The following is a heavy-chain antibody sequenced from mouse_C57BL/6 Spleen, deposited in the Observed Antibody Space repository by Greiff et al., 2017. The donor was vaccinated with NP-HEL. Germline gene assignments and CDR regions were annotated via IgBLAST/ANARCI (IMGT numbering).Heavy chain of an antibody. V-gene: IGHV1-61*01. CDR1: GYTFTSYW. D-gene: IGHD2-4*01. CDR3: ARGMDYDAWFAY. CDR2: IYPSDSET. J-gene: IGHJ3*01. Sequence: QVQLQQPGAELVRPGSSVKLSCKASGYTFTSYWMDWVKQRPGQGLEWIGNIYPSDSETHYNQKFKDKATLTVDKSSSTAYMQLSSLTSEDSAVYYCARGMDYDAWFAYWGQGTLVTVSA.